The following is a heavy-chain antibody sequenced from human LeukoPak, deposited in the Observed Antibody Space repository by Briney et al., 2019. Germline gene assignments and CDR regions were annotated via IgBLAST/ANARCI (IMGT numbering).Heavy chain of an antibody. V-gene: IGHV3-23*01. CDR1: GFTFSTSA. D-gene: IGHD2/OR15-2a*01. CDR2: ISADGTST. Sequence: PGGSLRLSCAASGFTFSTSAMTWVRQAPGEGLECVASISADGTSTLSADSVKGRFTISSDNSKNTLYLLMNNLRTEDTAVYYCAKAAPYFLDHWGQGALVTVSS. J-gene: IGHJ4*02. CDR3: AKAAPYFLDH.